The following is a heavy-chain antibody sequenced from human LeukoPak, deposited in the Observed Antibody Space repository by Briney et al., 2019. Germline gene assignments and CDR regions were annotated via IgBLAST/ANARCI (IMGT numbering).Heavy chain of an antibody. Sequence: SQTLSLTCTVSGGSISISSYFWVWIRQPPGKGLEWIGSIYYSGSTYYNPSLKSQVTISIDTSKNQFSLKLSSVTAADTAVYYCARHKGNNNLYYYGMDVWGQGTTVTVSS. D-gene: IGHD3-9*01. J-gene: IGHJ6*02. CDR2: IYYSGST. V-gene: IGHV4-39*01. CDR1: GGSISISSYF. CDR3: ARHKGNNNLYYYGMDV.